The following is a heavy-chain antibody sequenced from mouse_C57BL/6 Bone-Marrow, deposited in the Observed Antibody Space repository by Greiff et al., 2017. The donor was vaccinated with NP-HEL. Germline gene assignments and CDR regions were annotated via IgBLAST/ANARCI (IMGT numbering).Heavy chain of an antibody. CDR1: GYTFTSYG. Sequence: QVQLKESGAELARPGASVKLSCKASGYTFTSYGISWVKQRTGQGLEWIGEIYPRSGNTYYNEKFKGKATLTADKSSSTAYMELRSLTSEDSAVYFCGYSNYPYWYFDVWGTGTTVTVSS. CDR3: GYSNYPYWYFDV. V-gene: IGHV1-81*01. J-gene: IGHJ1*03. D-gene: IGHD2-5*01. CDR2: IYPRSGNT.